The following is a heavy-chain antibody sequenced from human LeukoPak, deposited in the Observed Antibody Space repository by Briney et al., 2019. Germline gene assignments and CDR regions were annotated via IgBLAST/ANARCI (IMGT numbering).Heavy chain of an antibody. D-gene: IGHD3-10*01. J-gene: IGHJ4*02. CDR1: GFTVSSNY. V-gene: IGHV3-66*01. CDR3: ARDRSDYYGSGSHSDY. Sequence: PGGSLRLSCAASGFTVSSNYTSWVRQAPGKGLEWVSVIYSGGSTYYADSVKGRFTISRDNSKNTLYLQMNSLGAEDTAVYYCARDRSDYYGSGSHSDYWGQGTLVTVSS. CDR2: IYSGGST.